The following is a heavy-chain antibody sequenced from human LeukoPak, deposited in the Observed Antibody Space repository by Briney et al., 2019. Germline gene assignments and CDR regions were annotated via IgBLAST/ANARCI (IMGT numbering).Heavy chain of an antibody. Sequence: KTGGSLRLSCAASGFTFSDYNMNWARQAPGKGLEWVSSISRSSYYIYYTDSVKGRFTISGDNAKNSLYLQMNSLRAEDTAVYYCARDPPLVSGPVYYYYYMDVWGKGTTVTVSS. CDR2: ISRSSYYI. CDR3: ARDPPLVSGPVYYYYYMDV. J-gene: IGHJ6*03. CDR1: GFTFSDYN. D-gene: IGHD5/OR15-5a*01. V-gene: IGHV3-21*01.